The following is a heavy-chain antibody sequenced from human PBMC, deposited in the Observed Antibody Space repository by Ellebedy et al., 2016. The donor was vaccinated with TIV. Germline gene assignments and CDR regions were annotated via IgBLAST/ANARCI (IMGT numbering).Heavy chain of an antibody. CDR3: AKGRGGGSDTSAPRYYFDY. Sequence: PGGSLRLSCAASGFTFGTYALTWVRQAQGKGLEWVSTVSSTGSRTYYADSVEGRFIISRDNSKKTLYLQMNSLRAEDTAVYYCAKGRGGGSDTSAPRYYFDYWGLGTLVTVSS. J-gene: IGHJ4*02. CDR1: GFTFGTYA. D-gene: IGHD3-22*01. V-gene: IGHV3-23*01. CDR2: VSSTGSRT.